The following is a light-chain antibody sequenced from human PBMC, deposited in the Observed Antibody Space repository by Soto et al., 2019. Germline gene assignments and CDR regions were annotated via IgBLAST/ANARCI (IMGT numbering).Light chain of an antibody. V-gene: IGKV3-20*01. CDR3: QQYGSSGT. CDR2: GAS. Sequence: EIGLTQSPATLSLSPGERATLSCRASQSVSNNYLSWYQQKPGQAPRLLIYGASNRATGIPDRFSGSGSGTDFTLTISRLEPEDFAVYYCQQYGSSGTFGQGTKVDI. J-gene: IGKJ1*01. CDR1: QSVSNNY.